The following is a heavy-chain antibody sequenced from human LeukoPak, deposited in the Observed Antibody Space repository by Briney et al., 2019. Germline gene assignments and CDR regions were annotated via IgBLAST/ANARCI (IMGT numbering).Heavy chain of an antibody. CDR3: ARDYYGSGSYKAYFDY. V-gene: IGHV4-4*07. D-gene: IGHD3-10*01. CDR2: VYSSGAT. CDR1: DASVTTYS. J-gene: IGHJ4*01. Sequence: SETLSLTCTVSDASVTTYSWSWLRQPAGKGLEWIGRVYSSGATKYNPSLKSRVTTSADTSKNQFSLKLPSVTAADTAVYYCARDYYGSGSYKAYFDYWGHGIQVTVSS.